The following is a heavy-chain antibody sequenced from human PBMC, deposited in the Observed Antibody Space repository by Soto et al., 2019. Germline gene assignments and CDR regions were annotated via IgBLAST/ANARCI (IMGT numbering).Heavy chain of an antibody. V-gene: IGHV4-59*01. J-gene: IGHJ6*03. CDR2: IYYSGST. CDR1: GGSISSYY. D-gene: IGHD3-10*01. Sequence: SETLSLTCTVSGGSISSYYWSWIRQPPGKGLEWIGYIYYSGSTNYNPSLKSRVTISVDTSKNQFSRKLSSVTAADTAVYYCARESVLWFGELLSYYYYYMDVWGKGTTVTVSS. CDR3: ARESVLWFGELLSYYYYYMDV.